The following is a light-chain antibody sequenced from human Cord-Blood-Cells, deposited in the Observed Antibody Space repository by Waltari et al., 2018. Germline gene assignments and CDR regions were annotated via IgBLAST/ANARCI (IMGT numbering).Light chain of an antibody. CDR3: SSYTSSSTWV. J-gene: IGLJ3*02. CDR2: EVS. Sequence: QSALTQPPSVSGSPGQSVTISCTGTSSDVGSYNRVSWYQQPPGTAPKLMIYEVSNRPSGGPDRFSGYKSGNTASLTISGLQAEDEADYYCSSYTSSSTWVFGGGTKLTVL. CDR1: SSDVGSYNR. V-gene: IGLV2-18*02.